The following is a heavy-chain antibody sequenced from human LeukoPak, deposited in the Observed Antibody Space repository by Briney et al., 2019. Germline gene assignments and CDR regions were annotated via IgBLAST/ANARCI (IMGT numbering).Heavy chain of an antibody. CDR1: GFTFSSYG. CDR3: AKDCYDSSGGGY. CDR2: ISYDGSNK. J-gene: IGHJ4*02. D-gene: IGHD3-22*01. V-gene: IGHV3-30*18. Sequence: GGSLRLSCAASGFTFSSYGMHWVRQAPGKGLEWVAVISYDGSNKYYADSVKGRFTISRDNSKNTLYLQMNSPRAEDTAVYYCAKDCYDSSGGGYWGQGTLVTVSS.